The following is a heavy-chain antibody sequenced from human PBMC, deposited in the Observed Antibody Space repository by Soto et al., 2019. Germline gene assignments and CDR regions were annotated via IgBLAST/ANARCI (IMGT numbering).Heavy chain of an antibody. Sequence: QVQLQQWGAGLLKPSETLSLTCAVYGGSFSGYYWSWIRQPPGKGLEWIGEINHSGSTNYNPSLKSRVTISVDTSKNQFSLKLSSVTAADTAVYYCEGRTDSTYYYYGMDVWGQGATVTVSS. CDR1: GGSFSGYY. V-gene: IGHV4-34*01. CDR3: EGRTDSTYYYYGMDV. D-gene: IGHD2-21*01. J-gene: IGHJ6*02. CDR2: INHSGST.